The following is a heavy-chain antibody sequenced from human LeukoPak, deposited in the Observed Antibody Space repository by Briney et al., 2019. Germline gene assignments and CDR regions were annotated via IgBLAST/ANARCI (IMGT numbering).Heavy chain of an antibody. V-gene: IGHV3-23*01. CDR1: GFTFTAYL. CDR3: AKGSGWYV. J-gene: IGHJ4*02. D-gene: IGHD6-19*01. CDR2: ISGSGGST. Sequence: QTGRSLRLSCAASGFTFTAYLIHWVRQAPGKGLEWVSVISGSGGSTDYADSVKGRFTISRDNSKNTLYLQINSLRAEDTAVYYCAKGSGWYVWGQGTLVTVSS.